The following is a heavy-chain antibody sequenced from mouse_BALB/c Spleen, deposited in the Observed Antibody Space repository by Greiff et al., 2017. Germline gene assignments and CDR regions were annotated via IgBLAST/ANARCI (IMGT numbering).Heavy chain of an antibody. V-gene: IGHV1S137*01. CDR1: GYTFTDYA. Sequence: QVQLQQSGAELVRPGVSVKISCKGSGYTFTDYAMHWVKQSHAKSLEWIGVISTYYGDASYNQKFKGKATMTVDKSSSTAYMELARLTSEDSAIYYCARWLLRGYAMDYWGQGTSVTVSS. J-gene: IGHJ4*01. D-gene: IGHD2-3*01. CDR3: ARWLLRGYAMDY. CDR2: ISTYYGDA.